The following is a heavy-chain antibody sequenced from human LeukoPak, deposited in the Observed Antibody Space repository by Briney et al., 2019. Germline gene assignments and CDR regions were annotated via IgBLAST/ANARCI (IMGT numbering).Heavy chain of an antibody. CDR2: VYYSGTT. J-gene: IGHJ5*02. V-gene: IGHV4-39*07. Sequence: SETLSLTCTVSGGPISSSSYFRAWIRQSPGKGLEWIASVYYSGTTYYNSSLKSRVIISIETSKKQFSLTLRSVSAADTAVYYCARSKFGIQGAFFDPWGQGTPVLVSS. D-gene: IGHD1-14*01. CDR3: ARSKFGIQGAFFDP. CDR1: GGPISSSSYF.